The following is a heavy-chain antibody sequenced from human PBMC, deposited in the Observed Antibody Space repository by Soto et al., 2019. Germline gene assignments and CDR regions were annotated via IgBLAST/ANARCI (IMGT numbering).Heavy chain of an antibody. J-gene: IGHJ4*02. CDR2: MNPNSGNT. V-gene: IGHV1-8*01. D-gene: IGHD6-13*01. Sequence: QVQLVQSGAEVKKPGASVKVSCKASGYTFTSYDINWVRQATGQGLEWMGWMNPNSGNTGYAQKFQGRVTMTRNTSISPAYKEPSSLRSEDTAVYYCAKGSSWHGYFDYWGQGTLVTVSS. CDR3: AKGSSWHGYFDY. CDR1: GYTFTSYD.